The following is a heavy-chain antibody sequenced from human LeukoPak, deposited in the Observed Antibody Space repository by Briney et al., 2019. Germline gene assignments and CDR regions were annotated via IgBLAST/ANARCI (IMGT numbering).Heavy chain of an antibody. CDR3: VGGYGWLPDY. CDR1: GITLSELW. Sequence: GSLRLSCAGYGITLSELWMNWVRQVPGKGLEWVANIKQDGSEKKYVDSVKGRFTISRDNAKNSVYLQMNSLRVDDTAVYYCVGGYGWLPDYWGQGALVTVSS. CDR2: IKQDGSEK. V-gene: IGHV3-7*04. J-gene: IGHJ4*02. D-gene: IGHD6-19*01.